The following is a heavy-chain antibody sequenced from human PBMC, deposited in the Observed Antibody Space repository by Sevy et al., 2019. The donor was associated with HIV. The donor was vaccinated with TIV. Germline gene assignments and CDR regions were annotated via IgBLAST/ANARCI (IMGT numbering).Heavy chain of an antibody. CDR3: TRGYYYDSSGYSDY. D-gene: IGHD3-22*01. CDR1: GFTFGDYA. V-gene: IGHV3-49*03. J-gene: IGHJ4*02. CDR2: IRCKDKGGET. Sequence: GGSLRLSCTASGFTFGDYAMSWFRQAPGRGLEWVGFIRCKDKGGETEYAASVKGRFTITSDDSKSIADLQMNSLKTEDTAVYYCTRGYYYDSSGYSDYWGQGTLVTVSS.